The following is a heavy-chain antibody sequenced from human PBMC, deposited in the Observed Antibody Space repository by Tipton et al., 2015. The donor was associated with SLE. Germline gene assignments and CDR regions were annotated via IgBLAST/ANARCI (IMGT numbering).Heavy chain of an antibody. V-gene: IGHV4-34*01. CDR2: IKHSGNI. J-gene: IGHJ6*02. D-gene: IGHD2-21*01. CDR3: ARGLLTWRGAVVGVDV. Sequence: TLSLTCAIYGGSFNGYYWSWIRQPPGKGLEWIGAIKHSGNIDYNPSLKSRVTISLDTSEFQFSLKLTSVTAADTAVYYCARGLLTWRGAVVGVDVWGQGTTVNLSS. CDR1: GGSFNGYY.